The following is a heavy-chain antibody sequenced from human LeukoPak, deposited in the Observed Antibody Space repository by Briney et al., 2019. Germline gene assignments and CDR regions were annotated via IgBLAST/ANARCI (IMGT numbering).Heavy chain of an antibody. Sequence: SETLSLTCAVYGGSFSGYYWSWIRQPPGKGLEWIGEINHSGSTNYNPSLKSRVTISVDTSKNQFSLKLSSVTAAYTAVYYCARTDFWSAYFFDYWGQGTLVTVSS. V-gene: IGHV4-34*01. CDR1: GGSFSGYY. CDR3: ARTDFWSAYFFDY. J-gene: IGHJ4*02. D-gene: IGHD3-3*01. CDR2: INHSGST.